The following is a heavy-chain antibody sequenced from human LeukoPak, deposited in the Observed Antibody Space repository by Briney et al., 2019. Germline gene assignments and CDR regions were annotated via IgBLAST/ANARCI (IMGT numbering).Heavy chain of an antibody. Sequence: SQTLSLTRTVSGGSISSGGYYWSWIRQHPGKGLEWIGYIYYSGSTYYNPSLKSRVTISVDTSKNQFSLKLSSVTAADTAVYYCARSFSGSYYNVGLDWFDPWGQGTLVTVSS. V-gene: IGHV4-31*03. CDR2: IYYSGST. J-gene: IGHJ5*02. D-gene: IGHD3-10*01. CDR1: GGSISSGGYY. CDR3: ARSFSGSYYNVGLDWFDP.